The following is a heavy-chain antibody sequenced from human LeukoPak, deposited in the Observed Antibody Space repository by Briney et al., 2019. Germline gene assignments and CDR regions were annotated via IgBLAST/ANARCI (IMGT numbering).Heavy chain of an antibody. Sequence: PSETLSLTCAVYGESFSAYFWNWIRQAPGKPLEYIGEIKLRGSYHYNPSLKTRVTLSVDTSKNQFSLKLTSVTAADTAVYFCARGSSFDGYCSAGACDAGYYDSWGQGTPVTVSS. D-gene: IGHD2-15*01. CDR1: GESFSAYF. CDR3: ARGSSFDGYCSAGACDAGYYDS. CDR2: IKLRGSY. J-gene: IGHJ4*02. V-gene: IGHV4-34*01.